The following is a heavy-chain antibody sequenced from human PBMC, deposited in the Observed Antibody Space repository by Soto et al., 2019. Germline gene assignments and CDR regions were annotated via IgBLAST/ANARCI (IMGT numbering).Heavy chain of an antibody. Sequence: SETLSLTCAVYGGSFSVYYWSWIRQPPGKGLEWIGEINHSGSTNYNPSLKSRVTISVDTSKNQFSLKLSSVTAADTAVYYCAILGAYTRFDYWGQGTLVTVSS. CDR2: INHSGST. CDR3: AILGAYTRFDY. D-gene: IGHD2-2*02. CDR1: GGSFSVYY. V-gene: IGHV4-34*01. J-gene: IGHJ4*02.